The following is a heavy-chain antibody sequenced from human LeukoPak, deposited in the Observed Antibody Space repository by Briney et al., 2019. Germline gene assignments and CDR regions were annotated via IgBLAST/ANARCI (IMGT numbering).Heavy chain of an antibody. J-gene: IGHJ4*02. V-gene: IGHV3-30*18. CDR2: ISYDGSNK. D-gene: IGHD6-13*01. CDR1: GFTFSSYA. CDR3: AKACSSKYYFDY. Sequence: GGSLRLSCAASGFTFSSYAMSWVRQAPGKGLEWVAVISYDGSNKYYADSVKGRFTISRDNSKNTLYLQMNSLRAEDTAVYYCAKACSSKYYFDYWGQGTLVTVSS.